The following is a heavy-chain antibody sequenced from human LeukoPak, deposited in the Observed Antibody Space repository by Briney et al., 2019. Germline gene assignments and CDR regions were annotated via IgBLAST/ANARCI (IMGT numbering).Heavy chain of an antibody. V-gene: IGHV4-31*02. CDR3: ARDRKILDY. CDR1: GFTFSSYA. J-gene: IGHJ4*02. D-gene: IGHD1-14*01. Sequence: LRLSCAASGFTFSSYAMSWVRQHPGKGLEWIGYIYYSGSTYYNPSLKSRVTISVDTSKNQFSLKLSSVTAADTAVYYCARDRKILDYWGQGTLVTVSS. CDR2: IYYSGST.